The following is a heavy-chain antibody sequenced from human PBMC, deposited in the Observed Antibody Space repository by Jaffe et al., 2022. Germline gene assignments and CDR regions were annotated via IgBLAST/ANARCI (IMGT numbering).Heavy chain of an antibody. CDR2: IRSKANSYAT. J-gene: IGHJ4*02. CDR1: GFTFSGSA. D-gene: IGHD2-2*01. Sequence: EVQLVESGGGLVQPGGSLKLSCAASGFTFSGSAMHWVRQASGKGLEWVGRIRSKANSYATAYAASVKGRFTISRDDSKNTAYLQMNSLKTEDTAVYYCTTSVLWGHQRDCSSTSCYHRVDYWGQGTLVTVSS. CDR3: TTSVLWGHQRDCSSTSCYHRVDY. V-gene: IGHV3-73*02.